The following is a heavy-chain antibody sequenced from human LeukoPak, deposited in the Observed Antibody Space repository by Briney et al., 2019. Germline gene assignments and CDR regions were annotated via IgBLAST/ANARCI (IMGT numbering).Heavy chain of an antibody. J-gene: IGHJ6*02. CDR3: AKDRGLDYAPGDV. V-gene: IGHV3-30*18. CDR1: GFTFSSYG. D-gene: IGHD4-17*01. CDR2: ISYDGSNK. Sequence: GGSLRLSCAASGFTFSSYGMHWVRQAPGKGLEWVAVISYDGSNKYYTDSVKGRFTISRDNSKNTLYLQLNSLRAEDTAVYYCAKDRGLDYAPGDVWGLGTTVTVSS.